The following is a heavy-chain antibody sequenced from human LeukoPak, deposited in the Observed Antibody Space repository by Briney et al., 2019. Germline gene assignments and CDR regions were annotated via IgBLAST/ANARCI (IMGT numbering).Heavy chain of an antibody. Sequence: LEWIGYIYYSGSTNYNPSLKSRVTISVDTSKNQFSLKLSSVTAADTAVYYCARHGRDAFDIWSQGTMVTVSS. CDR2: IYYSGST. CDR3: ARHGRDAFDI. D-gene: IGHD1-1*01. V-gene: IGHV4-59*08. J-gene: IGHJ3*02.